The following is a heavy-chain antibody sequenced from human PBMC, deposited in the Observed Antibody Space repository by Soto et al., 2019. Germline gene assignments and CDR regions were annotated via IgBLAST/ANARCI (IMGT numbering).Heavy chain of an antibody. D-gene: IGHD2-21*02. Sequence: QVQLVQSGAEVKKPGSSVKVSCKASGGTFSSYTISWVRQAPGQGLEWMGRIIPILGIANYEQKFQGRVTITADKSTSTAYMELSSLRSEDTAVYYCARSAYCGGDCPPYFDYWGQGTLVTVSS. J-gene: IGHJ4*02. V-gene: IGHV1-69*02. CDR2: IIPILGIA. CDR1: GGTFSSYT. CDR3: ARSAYCGGDCPPYFDY.